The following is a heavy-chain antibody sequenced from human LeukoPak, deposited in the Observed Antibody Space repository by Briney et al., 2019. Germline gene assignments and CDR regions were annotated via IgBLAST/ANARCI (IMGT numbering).Heavy chain of an antibody. V-gene: IGHV4-59*11. CDR2: IYYSGST. J-gene: IGHJ5*02. Sequence: SETLSLTCTVSGGSISSHYWSWIRQPPGKGLEWIGYIYYSGSTNYNPSPKSRVTISVDTSKNQFSLKLSSVTAADTAVYYCARGDGYNVAWGQGTLVTVSS. D-gene: IGHD5-24*01. CDR1: GGSISSHY. CDR3: ARGDGYNVA.